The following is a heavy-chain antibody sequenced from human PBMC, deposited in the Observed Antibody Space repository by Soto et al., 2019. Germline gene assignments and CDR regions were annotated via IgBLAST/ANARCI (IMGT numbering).Heavy chain of an antibody. Sequence: SQTLSLTCPISGDSVSSNCAAWNWIRQSPSRGLEWLGRTYYRSKWYNDYAVSVKSRITINPDTSKNQFSLQLNSVTPEDTAVYYCARGSFYYYDSSGYYYYYGMDVWGQGTTVTVSS. J-gene: IGHJ6*02. D-gene: IGHD3-22*01. CDR1: GDSVSSNCAA. CDR3: ARGSFYYYDSSGYYYYYGMDV. V-gene: IGHV6-1*01. CDR2: TYYRSKWYN.